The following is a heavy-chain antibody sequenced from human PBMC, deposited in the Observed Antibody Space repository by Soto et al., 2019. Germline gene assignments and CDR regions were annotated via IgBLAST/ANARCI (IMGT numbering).Heavy chain of an antibody. D-gene: IGHD4-4*01. CDR3: ASLDLTTVTTVDY. Sequence: QVQLQESGPGLVKPSQTLSLTCTVSGGSISSGDYYWSWIRQPPGKGLEWIGYIYYSGSTYYNPSLTSRVTISVDTSKNQFSLKLSSVTAADTAVYYCASLDLTTVTTVDYWGQGTLVTVSS. CDR1: GGSISSGDYY. V-gene: IGHV4-30-4*01. J-gene: IGHJ4*02. CDR2: IYYSGST.